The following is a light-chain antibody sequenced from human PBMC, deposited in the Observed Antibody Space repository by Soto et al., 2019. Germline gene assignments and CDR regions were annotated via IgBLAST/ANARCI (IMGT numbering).Light chain of an antibody. CDR3: SSWDDNLDAVV. CDR2: TND. V-gene: IGLV1-44*01. J-gene: IGLJ1*01. CDR1: SSNLGSNT. Sequence: QSVLTQPPSASGTPGQRVTISCSGSSSNLGSNTVNWYQQLPGTAPKLLIYTNDQRPSGVPDRFSGSKSGISASLAISGLQFEDEADYHCSSWDDNLDAVVFGAGTKVTVL.